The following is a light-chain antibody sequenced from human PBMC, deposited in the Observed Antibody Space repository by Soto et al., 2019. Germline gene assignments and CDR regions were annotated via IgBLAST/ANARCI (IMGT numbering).Light chain of an antibody. V-gene: IGLV2-8*01. CDR1: SSDVGGYNF. CDR2: EVY. Sequence: QSALTQPPSASGSPGQSVTISCTGTSSDVGGYNFVSWYQQHPGKAPKLMIYEVYKRPSGVPGRFSGSKSGNTASLTVSGLQAEYEADYYCSSYAGSNNFVVFGGGTKLTVL. CDR3: SSYAGSNNFVV. J-gene: IGLJ2*01.